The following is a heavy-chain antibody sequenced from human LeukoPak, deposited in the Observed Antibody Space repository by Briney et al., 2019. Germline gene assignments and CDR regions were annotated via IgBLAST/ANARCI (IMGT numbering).Heavy chain of an antibody. D-gene: IGHD5-18*01. J-gene: IGHJ4*02. V-gene: IGHV1-46*03. CDR2: INPSGGST. CDR1: GYTFTSYY. CDR3: ASRGYSYGYHFDY. Sequence: ASVKVSCKASGYTFTSYYMHWVRQAPGQGLEWMGIINPSGGSTSYAQKFQGRVTMTRDTSTSTVYMELSSLRSEDPAVYYCASRGYSYGYHFDYWGQGTLVTVSS.